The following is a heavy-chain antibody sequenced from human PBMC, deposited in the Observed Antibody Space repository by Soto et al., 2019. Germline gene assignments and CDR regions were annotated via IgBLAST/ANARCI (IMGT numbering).Heavy chain of an antibody. CDR3: ARAPAPPSQFDS. CDR2: IPQSGTT. J-gene: IGHJ4*02. Sequence: QVQLQQWGAGLVKASGTLSLTCGVSAGSFSGYYWNWIRQPPGRRLEWIGEIPQSGTTNYNPSFQSRAALSVDTSKGEFSLRLTSLTAADTAVYYCARAPAPPSQFDSWGQGILVTVSS. V-gene: IGHV4-34*02. CDR1: AGSFSGYY.